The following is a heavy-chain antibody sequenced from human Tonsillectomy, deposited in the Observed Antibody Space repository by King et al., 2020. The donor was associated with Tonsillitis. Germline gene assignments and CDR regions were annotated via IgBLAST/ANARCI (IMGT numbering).Heavy chain of an antibody. CDR1: GLTFSSYD. CDR2: IGTAGDT. J-gene: IGHJ5*02. D-gene: IGHD6-19*01. V-gene: IGHV3-13*04. Sequence: VQLVESGGGLVQPGGSLRLSGAASGLTFSSYDMHWVRQATGKGLEWVSAIGTAGDTYYPGSVKGRFTISRENAKNSLYLQMNSLRAGDTAVYYCARGSSGWYTGWFDPWGQGTLVTVSS. CDR3: ARGSSGWYTGWFDP.